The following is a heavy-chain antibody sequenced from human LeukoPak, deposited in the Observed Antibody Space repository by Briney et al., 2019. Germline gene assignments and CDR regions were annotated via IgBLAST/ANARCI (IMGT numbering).Heavy chain of an antibody. CDR2: ISSSSSYI. V-gene: IGHV3-21*01. D-gene: IGHD3-16*01. CDR3: AREVILGPNIDY. CDR1: RFTFSSYS. Sequence: GGSLRLSCAASRFTFSSYSMNWVRQAPGKGLEWVSSISSSSSYIYYADSVKGRFTISRDNAKNSLYLQMNSLRAEDTAVYYCAREVILGPNIDYWGQGTLVTVSS. J-gene: IGHJ4*02.